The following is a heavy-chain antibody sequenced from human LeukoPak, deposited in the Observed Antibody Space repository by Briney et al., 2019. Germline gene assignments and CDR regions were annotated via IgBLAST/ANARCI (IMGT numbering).Heavy chain of an antibody. CDR3: ARGSVGFHYMDV. Sequence: SETLSLTCTVSGGSISNYYWYWIRQPPGKGLEWIGYIYDSGSTNYNPSLKSRVTISVDTSKNQFSLKLSSVTAADTAVYYCARGSVGFHYMDVWGKGTTVTVSS. CDR1: GGSISNYY. CDR2: IYDSGST. D-gene: IGHD3-10*01. V-gene: IGHV4-59*12. J-gene: IGHJ6*03.